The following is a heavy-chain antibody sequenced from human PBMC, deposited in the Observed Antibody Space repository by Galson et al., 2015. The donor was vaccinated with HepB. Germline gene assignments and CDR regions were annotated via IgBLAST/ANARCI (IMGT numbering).Heavy chain of an antibody. V-gene: IGHV3-21*04. CDR1: GFTFSSYS. Sequence: SLRLSCAASGFTFSSYSMNWVRQAPGKGLEWVSSISSSSSYIYYADSVKGRFTISRENAKNSLYLQMNSLRAEDTALYYCAKGPTYYYDSSGYYDFGGQGTLVTVSS. D-gene: IGHD3-22*01. CDR3: AKGPTYYYDSSGYYDF. J-gene: IGHJ4*02. CDR2: ISSSSSYI.